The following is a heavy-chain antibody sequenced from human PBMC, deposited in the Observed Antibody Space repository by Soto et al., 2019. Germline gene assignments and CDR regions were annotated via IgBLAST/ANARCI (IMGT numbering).Heavy chain of an antibody. D-gene: IGHD1-7*01. V-gene: IGHV3-23*01. CDR1: EFTFSSYA. CDR3: ANAGITATVREGLFDY. CDR2: ISGSGGST. J-gene: IGHJ4*02. Sequence: EVQLLESGGGLVQPGGSLRLSCADSEFTFSSYAMSWVRHAPGKGLEWVSGISGSGGSTYYADSVKGRFTISRDNSKNTLSLLMNSLRAEDTAVYYCANAGITATVREGLFDYWGQGTLVTVSS.